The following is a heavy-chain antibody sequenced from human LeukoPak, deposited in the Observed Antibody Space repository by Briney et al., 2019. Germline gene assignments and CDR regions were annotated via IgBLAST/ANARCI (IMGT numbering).Heavy chain of an antibody. V-gene: IGHV3-43D*04. CDR1: GFTFDDYA. J-gene: IGHJ6*03. CDR3: AKARGSSGSYYYYYYMDV. Sequence: HPGGSLRLSCAASGFTFDDYAMHWVRQAPGKGLEWVSLISWDGGSTYYADSVKGRFTISRDNSKNSLYLQMNGLRAEDTALYYCAKARGSSGSYYYYYYMDVWGKGTTVTVSS. CDR2: ISWDGGST. D-gene: IGHD3-22*01.